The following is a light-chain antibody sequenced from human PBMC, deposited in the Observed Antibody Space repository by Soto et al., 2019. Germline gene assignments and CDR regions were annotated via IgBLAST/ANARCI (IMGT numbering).Light chain of an antibody. CDR2: GAS. CDR3: QQYGSPPPLT. Sequence: EIVLTQSPGTLSLSPGERATLSCRASQSVSSSYLAWYQQKPGQAPRLLIYGASSRATGIPDRFSGSGSGTDFTLTISRLEPEDFAVYYGQQYGSPPPLTFGGGTKVEIK. J-gene: IGKJ4*01. V-gene: IGKV3-20*01. CDR1: QSVSSSY.